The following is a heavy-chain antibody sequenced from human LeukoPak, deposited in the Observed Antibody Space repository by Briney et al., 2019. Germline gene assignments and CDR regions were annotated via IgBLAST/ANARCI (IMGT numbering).Heavy chain of an antibody. V-gene: IGHV3-11*01. J-gene: IGHJ4*02. CDR2: IGTRSNPI. Sequence: GGSLRLSCAASGFSFSDFYMSWIRQAPGMGLEWISYIGTRSNPIYYADSVKGRFIISRDDAKNSLYLQMNSLRDEDTAVYFCAREARGSGRDFDYWGQGILVTVSS. CDR1: GFSFSDFY. D-gene: IGHD1-26*01. CDR3: AREARGSGRDFDY.